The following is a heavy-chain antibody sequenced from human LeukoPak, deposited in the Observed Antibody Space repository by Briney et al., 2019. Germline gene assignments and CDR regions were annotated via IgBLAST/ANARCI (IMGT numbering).Heavy chain of an antibody. J-gene: IGHJ6*03. CDR1: GGSISSYY. CDR2: IYTSGST. V-gene: IGHV4-4*09. D-gene: IGHD3-10*01. Sequence: SETLSLTCTVSGGSISSYYWGWLRQPPGKGLEWIGYIYTSGSTNYNPSLKSRVTISVDTSKNQFSLKLSSVTAADTAVYYCARQAMVRGVINLDYYYMDVWGKGTTVTVSS. CDR3: ARQAMVRGVINLDYYYMDV.